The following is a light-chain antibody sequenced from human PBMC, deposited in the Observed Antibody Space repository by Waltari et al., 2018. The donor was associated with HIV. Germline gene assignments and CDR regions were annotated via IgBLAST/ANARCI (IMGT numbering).Light chain of an antibody. V-gene: IGKV3-11*01. J-gene: IGKJ5*01. CDR2: DAS. CDR1: QRIATY. Sequence: EIMLTQSPATLSLSLGERATLSSRASQRIATYLAWFQQKPGQAPRLLIYDASNRATGIPARFSGSGSGTDFTLTISSLEPEDFGIYYFQQRNSPITFGQGTRLEI. CDR3: QQRNSPIT.